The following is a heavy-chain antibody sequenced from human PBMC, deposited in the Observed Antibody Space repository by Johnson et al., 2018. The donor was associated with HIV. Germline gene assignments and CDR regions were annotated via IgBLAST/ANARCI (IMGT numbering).Heavy chain of an antibody. V-gene: IGHV3-11*04. D-gene: IGHD3-22*01. CDR3: ARYHYYDSRLNDAFDI. CDR1: GFTLSDYY. J-gene: IGHJ3*02. CDR2: ISSSGSTI. Sequence: QVQLVESGGGLVKPGGSLGLSCAASGFTLSDYYMSWIRQAPGKGLEWVSHISSSGSTIYYADSVKGRFTISRDNAKNSLYLQMNSLRAEDTAVYYCARYHYYDSRLNDAFDIWGQGTMVTVSS.